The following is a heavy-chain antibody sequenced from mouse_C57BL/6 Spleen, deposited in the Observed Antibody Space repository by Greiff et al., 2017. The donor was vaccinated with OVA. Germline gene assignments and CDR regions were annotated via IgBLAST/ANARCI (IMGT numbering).Heavy chain of an antibody. V-gene: IGHV1-82*01. J-gene: IGHJ4*01. CDR3: ARSRENWA. D-gene: IGHD4-1*01. Sequence: LQESGPEPVKPGASVKISCKASGYAFSSSWMNWVKQRPGKGLEWIGRIYPGDGDTNYNGKFKGKATLTADKSSSTAYMQLSSLTSEDSAVYFCARSRENWAWGQGTSVTVSS. CDR2: IYPGDGDT. CDR1: GYAFSSSW.